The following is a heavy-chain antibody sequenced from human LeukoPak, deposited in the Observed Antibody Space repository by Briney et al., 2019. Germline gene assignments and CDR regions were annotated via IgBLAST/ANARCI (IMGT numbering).Heavy chain of an antibody. D-gene: IGHD5-24*01. CDR3: AVRRDGYNYGY. Sequence: PSETLSLTCAVYGGSFSGYYWSWIRQPPGKGLEWIGEINHSGSTNYSPSLKSRVTISVDTSKNQFSLKLSSVTAADTAVYYCAVRRDGYNYGYWGQGTLVTVSS. CDR2: INHSGST. V-gene: IGHV4-34*01. J-gene: IGHJ4*02. CDR1: GGSFSGYY.